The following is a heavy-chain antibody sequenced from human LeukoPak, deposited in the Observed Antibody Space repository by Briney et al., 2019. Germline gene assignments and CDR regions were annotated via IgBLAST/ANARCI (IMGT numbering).Heavy chain of an antibody. Sequence: SETLSLTCTVSGGSISSYYWGWIRPPPGKGLEWIGYIYYSGSTNYNPSLKSRVTISVDTSKNQFSLKLSSVTAADTAVYYCARRLSNSYYGMDVWGQGTTVTVSS. CDR3: ARRLSNSYYGMDV. J-gene: IGHJ6*02. CDR2: IYYSGST. CDR1: GGSISSYY. D-gene: IGHD5-24*01. V-gene: IGHV4-59*08.